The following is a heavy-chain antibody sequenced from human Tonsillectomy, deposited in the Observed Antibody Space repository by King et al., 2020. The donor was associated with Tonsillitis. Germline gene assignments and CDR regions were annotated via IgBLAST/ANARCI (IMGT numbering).Heavy chain of an antibody. J-gene: IGHJ4*02. CDR2: ISYDGSNK. CDR1: GFTFSSYA. CDR3: ARGVWQSSGWYLGWCDY. Sequence: VQLVESGGGVVQPGRSLRLSCAASGFTFSSYAMHWVRQAPGKGLEWVAVISYDGSNKYYADSVKGRFTISRDNSKNTLYLQMNSLRAEDTAVYYCARGVWQSSGWYLGWCDYWGQGTLVTVSS. D-gene: IGHD6-19*01. V-gene: IGHV3-30*01.